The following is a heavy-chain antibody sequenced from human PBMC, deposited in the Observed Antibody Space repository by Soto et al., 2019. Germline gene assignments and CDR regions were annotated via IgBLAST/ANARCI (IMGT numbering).Heavy chain of an antibody. CDR2: ITPFNDKT. CDR3: ARMGRLRWFDP. V-gene: IGHV1-18*01. D-gene: IGHD3-3*01. J-gene: IGHJ5*02. Sequence: QVQLVQSGAEVKKPGASVKVSCKASGYTFTSYGISWVRQAPGQGLEWMGWITPFNDKTNYAQEFQGRITLTADTSTKTAYIELKSLRYDDTAVYYCARMGRLRWFDPWCQGTQVTVSS. CDR1: GYTFTSYG.